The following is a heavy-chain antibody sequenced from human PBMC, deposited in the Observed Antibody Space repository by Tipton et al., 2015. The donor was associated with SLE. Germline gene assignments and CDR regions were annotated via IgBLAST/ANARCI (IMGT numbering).Heavy chain of an antibody. J-gene: IGHJ5*02. CDR3: ARGLSLDWLLFLDL. CDR2: IYSSGST. D-gene: IGHD3/OR15-3a*01. Sequence: TLSLTCSVSGGSISFGSYYWSWLRQPPGKGLEWIGRIYSSGSTNYKSSLQSRVTISLDTSNNQFSLRLHSVTVADTAVYYCARGLSLDWLLFLDLWGQGTLVTVSS. CDR1: GGSISFGSYY. V-gene: IGHV4-61*02.